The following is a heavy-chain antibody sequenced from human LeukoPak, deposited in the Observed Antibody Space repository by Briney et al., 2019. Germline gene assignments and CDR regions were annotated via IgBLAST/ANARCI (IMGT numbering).Heavy chain of an antibody. CDR2: INPNNGAT. D-gene: IGHD1-26*01. V-gene: IGHV1-2*06. J-gene: IGHJ4*02. Sequence: ASVKVSCKASGYTFTGYYTHWVRQAPGQGLEWMGRINPNNGATNYAQKLQGRVTITGDTSISTAYMELSGLRSDDTAVYYCTRESGSYHGNDYWGQGTLVTVSS. CDR3: TRESGSYHGNDY. CDR1: GYTFTGYY.